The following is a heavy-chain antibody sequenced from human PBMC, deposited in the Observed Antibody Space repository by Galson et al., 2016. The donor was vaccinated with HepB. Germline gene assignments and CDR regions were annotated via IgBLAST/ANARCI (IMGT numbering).Heavy chain of an antibody. Sequence: SLRLSCAVSGFTFSSYAMHWVCQAPGKGLEWVAVISYDGNNKYYADSVKGRFTISRDNSKNTLYLQMNSLRPEDTAVYYCARDDYFRPGYWGQGTLVTVSS. CDR2: ISYDGNNK. V-gene: IGHV3-30-3*01. CDR3: ARDDYFRPGY. CDR1: GFTFSSYA. D-gene: IGHD3-16*01. J-gene: IGHJ4*02.